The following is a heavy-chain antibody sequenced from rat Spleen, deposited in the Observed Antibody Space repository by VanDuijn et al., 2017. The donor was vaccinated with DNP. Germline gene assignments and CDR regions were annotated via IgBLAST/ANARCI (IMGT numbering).Heavy chain of an antibody. V-gene: IGHV5-58*01. CDR2: INTDGGST. D-gene: IGHD1-9*01. CDR1: GFTFSSYW. CDR3: TTWHTTGITFDY. J-gene: IGHJ2*01. Sequence: EVQLVESGGDLVQPGRSLKLSCVASGFTFSSYWMYWIRQAPGKGLEWVASINTDGGSTYYPDSVKGRFTISRDNAKNTLYLQMNSLRSEDTATYYCTTWHTTGITFDYWGQGVMVTVSS.